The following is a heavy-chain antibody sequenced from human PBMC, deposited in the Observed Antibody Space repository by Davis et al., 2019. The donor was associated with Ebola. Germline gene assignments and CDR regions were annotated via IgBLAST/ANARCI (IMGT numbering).Heavy chain of an antibody. CDR3: AKGADFIYGSGKGFDP. J-gene: IGHJ5*02. V-gene: IGHV3-30*02. CDR1: GFTFRSYG. D-gene: IGHD3-10*01. Sequence: GESLKISCAASGFTFRSYGMHWVRQAPGKGLEWLSFNQYYAASVKGRFTVSRDDSNNMLFLQMDSLTAEDTAVYYCAKGADFIYGSGKGFDPWGQGTLVTVSS. CDR2: NQ.